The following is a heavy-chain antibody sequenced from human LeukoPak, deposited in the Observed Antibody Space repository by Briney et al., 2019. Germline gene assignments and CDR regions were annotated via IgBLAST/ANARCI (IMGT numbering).Heavy chain of an antibody. CDR3: AKDAPCSSTSCYYYYYYYMDV. V-gene: IGHV3-11*01. Sequence: GGSLRLSCAASEFTFSDYYMSWIRQAPGKGLEWVSYISYSGDTIYYADSVKGRFTVSRDNAKNSLYLQMNSLRAEDTAVYYCAKDAPCSSTSCYYYYYYYMDVWGKGTTVTVSS. CDR1: EFTFSDYY. D-gene: IGHD2-2*01. CDR2: ISYSGDTI. J-gene: IGHJ6*03.